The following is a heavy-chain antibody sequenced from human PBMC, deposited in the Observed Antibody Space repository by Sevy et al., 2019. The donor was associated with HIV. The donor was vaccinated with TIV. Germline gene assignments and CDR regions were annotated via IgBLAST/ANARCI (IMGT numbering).Heavy chain of an antibody. J-gene: IGHJ5*02. CDR3: ARLLLFPNWFDP. Sequence: GGSLRLSCIASGFTFKSSWMHWVRQAPGKGLAWVSRINTDGSNTIYADSVKGRFTISRDNAKNTLYLQMNSLRAEDTAVYFCARLLLFPNWFDPWGQGTLVTVSS. CDR1: GFTFKSSW. V-gene: IGHV3-74*01. D-gene: IGHD2-15*01. CDR2: INTDGSNT.